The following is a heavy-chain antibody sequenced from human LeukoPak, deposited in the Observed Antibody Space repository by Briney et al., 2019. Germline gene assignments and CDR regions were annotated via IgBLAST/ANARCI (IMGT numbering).Heavy chain of an antibody. D-gene: IGHD3-22*01. CDR1: GFTFSSYA. V-gene: IGHV3-30-3*01. Sequence: GGSLRLSCAASGFTFSSYAMHWVRQAPGKGLEWVAVISYDGSNKYYADSVKGRFTISRDNSKNTLYLQMNSLRAEDTAVYYCARGPEFYYDSSGRNYFDSWGQGTLVTVAS. CDR3: ARGPEFYYDSSGRNYFDS. CDR2: ISYDGSNK. J-gene: IGHJ4*02.